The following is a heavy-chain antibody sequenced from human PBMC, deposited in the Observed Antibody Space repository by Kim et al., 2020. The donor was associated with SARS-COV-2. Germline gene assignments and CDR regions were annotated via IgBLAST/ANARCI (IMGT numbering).Heavy chain of an antibody. Sequence: ASVKVSCKASGYTFTGYYMHWVRQAPGQGLEWMGWINPNSGGTNYAQKFQGRVTMTRDTSISTAYMELSRLRSDDTAVYYCARDSSGWYRAGNWFDPWGQGTLVTVSS. D-gene: IGHD6-19*01. CDR2: INPNSGGT. CDR1: GYTFTGYY. CDR3: ARDSSGWYRAGNWFDP. J-gene: IGHJ5*02. V-gene: IGHV1-2*02.